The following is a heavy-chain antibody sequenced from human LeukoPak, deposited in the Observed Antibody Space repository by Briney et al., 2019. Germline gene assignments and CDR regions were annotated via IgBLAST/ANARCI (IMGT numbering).Heavy chain of an antibody. V-gene: IGHV3-23*01. CDR1: GITLSNYG. CDR3: AKRGVVIRVILVGFHKEAYYFDS. D-gene: IGHD3-22*01. CDR2: ISDSGGST. J-gene: IGHJ4*02. Sequence: GGSLRLSCAVSGITLSNYGMSWVRQAPGKGLEWVAGISDSGGSTNYADSVKGRFTISRDNPKNTLYLQMNSLRAEDTTVYFCAKRGVVIRVILVGFHKEAYYFDSWGQGALVTVSS.